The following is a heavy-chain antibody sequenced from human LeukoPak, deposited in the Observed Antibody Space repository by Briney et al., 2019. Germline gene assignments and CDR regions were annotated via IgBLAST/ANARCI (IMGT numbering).Heavy chain of an antibody. J-gene: IGHJ4*02. V-gene: IGHV1-24*01. CDR1: GYTLTELS. CDR3: ATDLPTYYYDSSGYYGY. CDR2: FDPEDGET. Sequence: GASVKVSCKVSGYTLTELSMHWVRQAPGKGREWMGGFDPEDGETIYAQKFQGRVTMTEDTSTDTAYMELSSLRSEDTAVYYCATDLPTYYYDSSGYYGYWGQGTLVTVS. D-gene: IGHD3-22*01.